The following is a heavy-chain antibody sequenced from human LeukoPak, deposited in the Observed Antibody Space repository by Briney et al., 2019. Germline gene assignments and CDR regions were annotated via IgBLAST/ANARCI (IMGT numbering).Heavy chain of an antibody. CDR1: GFTFSSYG. V-gene: IGHV3-33*01. CDR2: IWYDGSNK. J-gene: IGHJ4*02. Sequence: PGGSLRLSCAAPGFTFSSYGMHWVRQAPGKRLEWVAVIWYDGSNKYYADPVKGRFTISRDNSKNTLYLEMNSLRAEDTAVYYCARDDYGGFDWGQGTLVTVSS. CDR3: ARDDYGGFD. D-gene: IGHD4-23*01.